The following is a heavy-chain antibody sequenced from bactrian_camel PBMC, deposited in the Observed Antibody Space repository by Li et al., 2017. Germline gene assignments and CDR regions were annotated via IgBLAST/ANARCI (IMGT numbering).Heavy chain of an antibody. Sequence: HVQLVESGGGSVQAGGSLTLSCTASGYTYAAWDFAWFHQAPGKEREGVARIATGSGNTYYADSMEGRFTISRDNAENTVYLQMNNLKPDDGGTYYCAVAIRGMYGGTWFCHNRDGTDYWGEGTQVTVS. D-gene: IGHD7*01. CDR1: GYTYAAWD. CDR2: IATGSGNT. J-gene: IGHJ4*01. V-gene: IGHV3S63*01. CDR3: AVAIRGMYGGTWFCHNRDGTDY.